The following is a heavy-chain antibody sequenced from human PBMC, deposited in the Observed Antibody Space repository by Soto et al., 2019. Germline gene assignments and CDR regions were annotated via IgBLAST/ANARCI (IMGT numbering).Heavy chain of an antibody. CDR1: GFTFSSYS. Sequence: GGSLRLSCAASGFTFSSYSMNWVRQAPGKGLEWVSSISSSSSYIYYADSVKGRFTISRDNAKNSLYRQMNSLRAEDTAVYYCAREGSIHSYFDYWGQGTLVTVSS. D-gene: IGHD2-15*01. CDR2: ISSSSSYI. CDR3: AREGSIHSYFDY. V-gene: IGHV3-21*01. J-gene: IGHJ4*02.